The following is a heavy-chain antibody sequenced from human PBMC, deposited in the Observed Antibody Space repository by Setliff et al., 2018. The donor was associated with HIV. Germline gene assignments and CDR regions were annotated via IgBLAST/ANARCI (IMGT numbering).Heavy chain of an antibody. CDR1: GASVSSGGFY. CDR3: ECYNSDDGYFDN. CDR2: IYYTGST. V-gene: IGHV4-30-4*08. Sequence: PSETLSLTCTVSGASVSSGGFYWSWIRQPPGKGLEWIGYIYYTGSTYYNQSRKSLVTISLDTSRNQFSLKLSAVTAADPAVYYCECYNSDDGYFDNWGQGALVTVSS. D-gene: IGHD2-8*01. J-gene: IGHJ4*02.